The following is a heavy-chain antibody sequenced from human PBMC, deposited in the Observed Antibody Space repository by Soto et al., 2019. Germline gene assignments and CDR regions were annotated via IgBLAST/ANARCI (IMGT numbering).Heavy chain of an antibody. CDR1: GGTFSSYA. D-gene: IGHD5-18*01. V-gene: IGHV1-69*01. J-gene: IGHJ4*02. Sequence: QVQLVQSGAEVKKPGSSVKVSCKASGGTFSSYAISWVRQAPGQGLEWMGGIIPIFGTANYAQKFQGRVTISADEATSPAYLELSSLRSEDTAVYYCARSTAMTPTGVFDYWGQGTLVTVSS. CDR3: ARSTAMTPTGVFDY. CDR2: IIPIFGTA.